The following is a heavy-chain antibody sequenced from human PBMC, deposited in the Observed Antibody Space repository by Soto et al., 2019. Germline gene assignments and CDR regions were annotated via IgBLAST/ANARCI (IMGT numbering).Heavy chain of an antibody. J-gene: IGHJ5*02. D-gene: IGHD1-1*01. Sequence: SETLSLTCTVSGASISGFYWSWIRRSAGKGLEWIGRIYATGTTDYNPSLKSRVMMSVDTSKKQFSLKLRSVTAADTAVYYCVRDGTKTLRDWFDPWGQGISVTVSS. CDR2: IYATGTT. CDR3: VRDGTKTLRDWFDP. V-gene: IGHV4-4*07. CDR1: GASISGFY.